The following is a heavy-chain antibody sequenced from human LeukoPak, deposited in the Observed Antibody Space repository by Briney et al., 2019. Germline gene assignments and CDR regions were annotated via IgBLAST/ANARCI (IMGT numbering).Heavy chain of an antibody. CDR1: GGSFSGYY. Sequence: SETLSLTCTVYGGSFSGYYWSWIRQPPGKGLEWIGEINHSGSTNYNPSLKSRVTISVDTSKNQFSLKLSSVTAADTAVYYCARGREVPAAIHGGWFDPWGQGTLVTVSS. V-gene: IGHV4-34*01. CDR2: INHSGST. CDR3: ARGREVPAAIHGGWFDP. J-gene: IGHJ5*02. D-gene: IGHD2-2*02.